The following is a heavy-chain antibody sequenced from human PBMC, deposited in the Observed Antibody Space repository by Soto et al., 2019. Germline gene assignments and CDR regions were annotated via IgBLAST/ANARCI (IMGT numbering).Heavy chain of an antibody. CDR3: EKGGYCTSISCPRWFDP. J-gene: IGHJ5*02. D-gene: IGHD2-2*01. Sequence: GGSLRLSCAASGFTFSNYAMSWVRQAPEKGLEWVSGISATGGSTYYADSVKGRFTISRDNSRNTLYLQMNSLRAEDTAFYYCEKGGYCTSISCPRWFDPWGQGTLVTVS. CDR1: GFTFSNYA. V-gene: IGHV3-23*01. CDR2: ISATGGST.